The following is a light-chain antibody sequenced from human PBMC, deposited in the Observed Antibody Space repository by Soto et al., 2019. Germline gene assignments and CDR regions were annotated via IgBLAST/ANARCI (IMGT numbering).Light chain of an antibody. CDR2: SAS. V-gene: IGKV1-8*01. J-gene: IGKJ3*01. Sequence: AIRVTQSPSSFSASTGDRVTITCRASQGVSTYLAWYQQKPGMAPKLLVYSASTLQGGVPSRFSGSGRGTDFTLTIPSLQSADFATYYCQQYYSYPFTFGPGTRVDIK. CDR1: QGVSTY. CDR3: QQYYSYPFT.